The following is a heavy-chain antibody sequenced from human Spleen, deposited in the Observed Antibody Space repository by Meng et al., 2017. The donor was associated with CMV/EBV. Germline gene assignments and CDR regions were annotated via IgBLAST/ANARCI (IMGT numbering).Heavy chain of an antibody. CDR3: ARTYSSSHNWFDP. D-gene: IGHD6-13*01. Sequence: SVKVSCKASGYTFTGYHIHWLRQAPGQGLEWMGGIIPIFGTANYAQKFQGRVTITTDESTSTAYMELSSLRSEDTAVYYCARTYSSSHNWFDPWGQGTLVTVSS. J-gene: IGHJ5*02. CDR2: IIPIFGTA. CDR1: GYTFTGYH. V-gene: IGHV1-69*05.